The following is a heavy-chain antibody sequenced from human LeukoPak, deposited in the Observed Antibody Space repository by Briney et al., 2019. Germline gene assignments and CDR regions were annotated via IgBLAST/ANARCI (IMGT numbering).Heavy chain of an antibody. Sequence: PGGSLRLSCAASGFTVSSNYMNWVRQAPGKGLEWVSDISSSGSPIYYADSVKGRFTVSRDNAKNSLYLQMSSLRAEDTAVYYCARTMAFWGQGTLVAVSS. D-gene: IGHD5-24*01. CDR2: ISSSGSPI. CDR3: ARTMAF. CDR1: GFTVSSNY. J-gene: IGHJ4*02. V-gene: IGHV3-48*03.